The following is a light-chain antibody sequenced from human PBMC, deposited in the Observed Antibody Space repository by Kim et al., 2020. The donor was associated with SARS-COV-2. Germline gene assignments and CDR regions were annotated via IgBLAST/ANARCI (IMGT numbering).Light chain of an antibody. CDR3: HQRYDWPLS. V-gene: IGKV3-11*01. J-gene: IGKJ4*01. CDR1: QNIYRY. CDR2: AAS. Sequence: LSPGERATLSCRASQNIYRYLAWYQQKPGQTPRLLIYAASNRATGIPARFSSSGSGTDFTLSISSLEPEDFGIYYCHQRYDWPLSFGGGTKVDIK.